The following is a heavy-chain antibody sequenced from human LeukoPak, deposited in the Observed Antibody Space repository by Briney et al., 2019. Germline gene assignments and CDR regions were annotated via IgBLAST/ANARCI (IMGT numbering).Heavy chain of an antibody. CDR2: IKHDGSEK. V-gene: IGHV3-7*01. CDR3: ARHRDTYFDY. CDR1: GFTFSSYW. Sequence: PGGSLRLSCAASGFTFSSYWMTWVRQAPGKGLEWVANIKHDGSEKYYVDSVRGRFTISGDDAENSLYLQMNSLSAEDTAVYSCARHRDTYFDYWGQGTLVTVSS. J-gene: IGHJ4*02. D-gene: IGHD5-24*01.